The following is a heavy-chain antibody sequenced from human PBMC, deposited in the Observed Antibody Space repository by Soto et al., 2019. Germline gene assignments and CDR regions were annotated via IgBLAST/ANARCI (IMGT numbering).Heavy chain of an antibody. J-gene: IGHJ4*02. CDR1: GFTFSSYA. CDR3: ETRRPFYFDS. D-gene: IGHD6-25*01. Sequence: EVQLLESGGGLVQPGGSLRLSCAASGFTFSSYAMSWVRQAPGKGLEWVSVISGGGSSTYYADSVKGRFTISRDSSKNTLYLQMNSLRAEDTAIYYCETRRPFYFDSWGQGTLVTVSS. CDR2: ISGGGSST. V-gene: IGHV3-23*01.